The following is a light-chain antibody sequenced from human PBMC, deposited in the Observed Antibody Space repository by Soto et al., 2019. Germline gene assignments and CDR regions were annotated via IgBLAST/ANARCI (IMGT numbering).Light chain of an antibody. J-gene: IGKJ1*01. CDR2: IAS. CDR3: QQHGSGPWT. CDR1: QSVSGSN. V-gene: IGKV3-20*01. Sequence: EIVLTQSPDTLSLSPEERATLSCRASQSVSGSNLAWYQHKPGQGPRLLIYIASRRATGIPDRFSDSGSGTEFTLTISRLEPEDFAVYYCQQHGSGPWTFGQGTKVEIK.